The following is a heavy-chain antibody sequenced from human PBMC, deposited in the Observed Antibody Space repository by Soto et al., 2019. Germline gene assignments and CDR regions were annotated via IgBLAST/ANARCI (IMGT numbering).Heavy chain of an antibody. J-gene: IGHJ4*02. V-gene: IGHV3-74*01. CDR1: GFTFSNYR. D-gene: IGHD3-9*01. Sequence: GGSLRLSCAASGFTFSNYRMHWVRQAPGKGLVWVSRVNSDGSSTTYADSVKGRFTISRDNAKNTLYLQMNSLRAEDTAVYYCARGSRYFDWIIDYWGQGTLVTVSS. CDR3: ARGSRYFDWIIDY. CDR2: VNSDGSST.